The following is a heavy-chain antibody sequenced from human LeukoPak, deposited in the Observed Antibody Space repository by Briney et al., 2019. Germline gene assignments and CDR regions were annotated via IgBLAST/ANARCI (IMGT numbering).Heavy chain of an antibody. CDR2: ICTAGDT. D-gene: IGHD6-19*01. CDR1: GFTFSSYD. CDR3: ARAYSSGWSVRYFDL. J-gene: IGHJ2*01. V-gene: IGHV3-13*04. Sequence: GGSLRLSCAASGFTFSSYDMHWVRQATGKGLEWVSAICTAGDTYYPGSVKGRFTISRENAKNSLYLQMNSLRAGDTAVYYCARAYSSGWSVRYFDLWGRGTLVTVSS.